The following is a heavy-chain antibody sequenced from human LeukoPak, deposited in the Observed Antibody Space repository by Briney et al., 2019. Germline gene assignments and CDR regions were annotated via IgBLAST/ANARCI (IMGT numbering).Heavy chain of an antibody. J-gene: IGHJ3*02. D-gene: IGHD3-10*01. V-gene: IGHV3-13*04. CDR2: INTAGET. CDR1: GFTFSSYD. CDR3: ARGGKVGAFDI. Sequence: GVFLRHSCSASGFTFSSYDMHWVRPATGKGLEWVSAINTAGETYSPGSVKGRFTISRENAKSSLYLQMNSLGAGGTAVYYCARGGKVGAFDIWGQGTMVTV.